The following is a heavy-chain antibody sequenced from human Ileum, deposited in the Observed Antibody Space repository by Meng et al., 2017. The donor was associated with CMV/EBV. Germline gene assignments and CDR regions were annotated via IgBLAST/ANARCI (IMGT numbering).Heavy chain of an antibody. CDR2: IDPNDGST. CDR1: GYPFPTCY. Sequence: KASGYPFPTCYIHWMRQAPGLGLEWMGVIDPNDGSTSYSQKFQGRVTVTRDTSTSTVYMELGGLTSEDTAVYYCAREGLRGGGWFDPWAQGTLVTVSS. J-gene: IGHJ5*02. CDR3: AREGLRGGGWFDP. V-gene: IGHV1-46*01. D-gene: IGHD3-16*01.